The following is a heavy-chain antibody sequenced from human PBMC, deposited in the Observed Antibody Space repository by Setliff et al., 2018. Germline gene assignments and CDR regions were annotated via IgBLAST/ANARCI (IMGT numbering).Heavy chain of an antibody. D-gene: IGHD2-8*02. J-gene: IGHJ4*02. CDR3: VKGTLPYCTGPTCYPLDH. Sequence: GALRLSCAASGFTFSTYAMGWVRQAPGKGLEWVSVITSSGRDTYYTDSVKGRFTISRDNSDNTLYLQMNSLRDADTAIYYCVKGTLPYCTGPTCYPLDHWGQGTLVTVSS. V-gene: IGHV3-23*01. CDR1: GFTFSTYA. CDR2: ITSSGRDT.